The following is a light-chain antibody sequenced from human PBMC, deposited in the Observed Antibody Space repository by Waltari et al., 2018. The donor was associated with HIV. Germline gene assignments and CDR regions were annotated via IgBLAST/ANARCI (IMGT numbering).Light chain of an antibody. Sequence: QSVLTQSPSVSGAPGQRVTISCTGSSSNIGAGYDVLWYQQLPGTAPKLLIYGNRIRPSGVPDRFSASKSGASASLAITGLRAEDEATYYCQSYDSDLSSWFFGGGTKLTVL. CDR3: QSYDSDLSSWF. V-gene: IGLV1-40*01. CDR2: GNR. CDR1: SSNIGAGYD. J-gene: IGLJ2*01.